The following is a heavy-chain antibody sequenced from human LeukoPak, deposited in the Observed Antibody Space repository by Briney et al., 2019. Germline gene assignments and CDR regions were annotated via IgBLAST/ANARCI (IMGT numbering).Heavy chain of an antibody. D-gene: IGHD5-18*01. CDR1: GGSFSGYY. Sequence: SETLSLTCAVYGGSFSGYYWSWIRQPPRKGLEWMGEINHSGSTNYNPSLKSRVTISVDTSKNQFSLKLSSVTAADTAVYYCARGVAYSLDSLNYYGMDVWGQGTTVTVSS. CDR2: INHSGST. V-gene: IGHV4-34*01. J-gene: IGHJ6*02. CDR3: ARGVAYSLDSLNYYGMDV.